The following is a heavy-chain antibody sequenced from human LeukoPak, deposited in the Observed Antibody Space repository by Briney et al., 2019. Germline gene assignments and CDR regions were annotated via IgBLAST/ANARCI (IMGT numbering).Heavy chain of an antibody. Sequence: GGSLRLSCTVSGFTVSSNSMSWVRQGPGKGLDWVSAISVSGNTYHADSVKGRFTISRDSSKNTLYLQMNSLRAGDAAVYYCAKAPVTTCSGAYCYPFDYWSQGTLVTVSS. CDR1: GFTVSSNS. J-gene: IGHJ4*02. CDR2: ISVSGNT. D-gene: IGHD2-15*01. V-gene: IGHV3-53*01. CDR3: AKAPVTTCSGAYCYPFDY.